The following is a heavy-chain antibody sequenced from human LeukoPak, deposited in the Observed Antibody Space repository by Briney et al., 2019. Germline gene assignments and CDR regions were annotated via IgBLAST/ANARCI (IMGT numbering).Heavy chain of an antibody. CDR1: GGSFSGYY. J-gene: IGHJ5*02. CDR3: ARGRLTYYYDSSGHPRGWFDP. Sequence: PSETLSLTCAVYGGSFSGYYWSWIRQPPGKGLEWIGEINHSGSTNYNPSLKSRVTISVDTSKNQFSLKLSSVTAADTAVYYCARGRLTYYYDSSGHPRGWFDPWGQGTLVTVSS. D-gene: IGHD3-22*01. CDR2: INHSGST. V-gene: IGHV4-34*01.